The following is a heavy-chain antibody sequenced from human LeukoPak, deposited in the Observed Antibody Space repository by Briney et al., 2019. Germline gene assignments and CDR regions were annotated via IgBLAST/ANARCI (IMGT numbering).Heavy chain of an antibody. V-gene: IGHV4-34*01. D-gene: IGHD5-18*01. CDR2: INHSGST. CDR1: GGSFSGYY. J-gene: IGHJ6*03. Sequence: SETLPLTCAVYGGSFSGYYWSWIRQPPGKGLEWIGEINHSGSTNYNPSLKSRVTISVDTSKNQFSLKLSSVTAADTAVYYCARGYSYGYPYYMDVWGKGTTVTVFS. CDR3: ARGYSYGYPYYMDV.